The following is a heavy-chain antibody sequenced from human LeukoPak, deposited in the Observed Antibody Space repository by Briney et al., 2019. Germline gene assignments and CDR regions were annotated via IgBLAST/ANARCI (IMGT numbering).Heavy chain of an antibody. V-gene: IGHV3-30*18. J-gene: IGHJ4*02. Sequence: GGSLRLSCAASGFTFSSYGMHWVRQAPGKGLEWVADISYDGSNKYYADSEKGRFTISRDNSKNTLYLQMNSLRAEDTAVYYCAKDYSGYVPQHLFDYWGQGTLVTVSS. CDR1: GFTFSSYG. CDR3: AKDYSGYVPQHLFDY. D-gene: IGHD5-12*01. CDR2: ISYDGSNK.